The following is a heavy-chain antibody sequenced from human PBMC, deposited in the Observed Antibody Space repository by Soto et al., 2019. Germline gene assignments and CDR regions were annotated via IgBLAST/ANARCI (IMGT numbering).Heavy chain of an antibody. J-gene: IGHJ4*02. CDR1: GGSISGYY. CDR3: ARASLAEGPEAY. D-gene: IGHD6-19*01. CDR2: IYGSGST. Sequence: SETLSLTCSVSGGSISGYYWNWIRQPPGKGPEWVGHIYGSGSTNYNPSLKSRVTISVDTSKMQFSLNLTSVAAADTAVYYCARASLAEGPEAYWGQGILVTVSS. V-gene: IGHV4-59*12.